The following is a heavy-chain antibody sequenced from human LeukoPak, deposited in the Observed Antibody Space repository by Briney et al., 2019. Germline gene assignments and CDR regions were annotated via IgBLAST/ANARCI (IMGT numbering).Heavy chain of an antibody. CDR2: INHSGST. J-gene: IGHJ4*02. Sequence: SETLSLTCAVYGGSFGGYYWSWIRQPPGKGLEWIGEINHSGSTNYNPSLKSRVTISVDTSKNQFSLKLNSVTAADTAVYYCARHRTVGYFDYWGQGTLVTVSS. CDR3: ARHRTVGYFDY. D-gene: IGHD1-14*01. V-gene: IGHV4-34*01. CDR1: GGSFGGYY.